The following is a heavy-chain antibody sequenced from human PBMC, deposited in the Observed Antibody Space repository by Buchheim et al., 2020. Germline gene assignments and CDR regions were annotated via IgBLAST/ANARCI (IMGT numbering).Heavy chain of an antibody. Sequence: EIQLVESGGDLVQPGGSLRLSCAASGFTFSSYAMNWVRPGPGKGLAWVANIKQDGSEKYYVDSVQGRFTISRDNAKNSLYLQMNSLRAEDTAVYYCARGADASVMDDILTGYYPYYFDYWGQGTL. CDR2: IKQDGSEK. CDR3: ARGADASVMDDILTGYYPYYFDY. CDR1: GFTFSSYA. J-gene: IGHJ4*02. D-gene: IGHD3-9*01. V-gene: IGHV3-7*01.